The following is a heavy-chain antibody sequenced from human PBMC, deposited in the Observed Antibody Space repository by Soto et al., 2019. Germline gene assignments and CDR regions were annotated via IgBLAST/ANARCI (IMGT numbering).Heavy chain of an antibody. CDR3: ARVSPYCSGGSCYALDY. J-gene: IGHJ4*02. V-gene: IGHV3-66*01. CDR1: GFTVSSNY. CDR2: IYSGGST. D-gene: IGHD2-15*01. Sequence: EVQLVESGGGLVQPGGSLRLSCAASGFTVSSNYMSWVRQAPGKGLEWVSVIYSGGSTYYADSVKGRFTISRDNSKNTRYLQMNSLRAEDTAVYYCARVSPYCSGGSCYALDYWGQGTLVTVSS.